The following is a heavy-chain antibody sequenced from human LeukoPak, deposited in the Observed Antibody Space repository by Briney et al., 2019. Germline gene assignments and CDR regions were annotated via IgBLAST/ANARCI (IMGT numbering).Heavy chain of an antibody. CDR1: GYTFTSYY. J-gene: IGHJ4*02. CDR3: ARIFGDSPFDY. D-gene: IGHD4-17*01. CDR2: INPSGGST. V-gene: IGHV1-46*01. Sequence: ASVKVSCKASGYTFTSYYMHWVRQAPGQGLEWMGVINPSGGSTSYTQKLQGRVTMTRDTSTNTVYMELSSLRSEDTAVYYCARIFGDSPFDYWGQGTLVTVSS.